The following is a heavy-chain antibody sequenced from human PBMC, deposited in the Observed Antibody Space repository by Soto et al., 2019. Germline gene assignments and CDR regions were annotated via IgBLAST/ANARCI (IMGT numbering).Heavy chain of an antibody. V-gene: IGHV4-31*03. D-gene: IGHD2-2*01. CDR2: IYYTVLT. J-gene: IGHJ5*02. Sequence: SETLSLTCTVSGASLHSGVYYWAWIRQNPGKGLGLVGYIYYTVLTYYNPSLGSRVNISVHTSKNQFSLELPSVTAADTPVYYCARDGSSTDNWLDPWGQG. CDR1: GASLHSGVYY. CDR3: ARDGSSTDNWLDP.